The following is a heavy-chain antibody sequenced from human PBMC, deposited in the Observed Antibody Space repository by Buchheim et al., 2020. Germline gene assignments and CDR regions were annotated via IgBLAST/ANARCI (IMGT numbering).Heavy chain of an antibody. CDR2: IYYSGST. D-gene: IGHD3-22*01. CDR1: GGSISSYY. CDR3: ARSLRNYDSSGYYYYYYYYGMDV. V-gene: IGHV4-59*01. J-gene: IGHJ6*02. Sequence: QVQLQESGPGLVKPSETLSLTCTVSGGSISSYYWSWIRQPPGKGLEWIGYIYYSGSTNYNPSLKSRVTISVETSKNQFSLKLSSVTAADTAVYYCARSLRNYDSSGYYYYYYYYGMDVWGQGTT.